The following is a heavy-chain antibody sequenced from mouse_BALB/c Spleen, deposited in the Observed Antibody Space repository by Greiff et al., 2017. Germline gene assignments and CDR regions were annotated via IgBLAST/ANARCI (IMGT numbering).Heavy chain of an antibody. CDR3: ARDGESYYGNPYAMDY. CDR2: IWAGGST. CDR1: GFSLTSYG. Sequence: QVQLKESGPGLVAPSQSLSITCTVSGFSLTSYGVHWVRQPPGKGLEWLGVIWAGGSTNYNSALMSRLSISKDNSKSQVFLKMNSLQTDDTAMYYCARDGESYYGNPYAMDYWGQGTSVTVSS. V-gene: IGHV2-9*02. D-gene: IGHD2-10*01. J-gene: IGHJ4*01.